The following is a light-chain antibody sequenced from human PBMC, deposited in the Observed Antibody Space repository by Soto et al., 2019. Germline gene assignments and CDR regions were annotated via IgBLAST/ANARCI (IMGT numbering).Light chain of an antibody. Sequence: EVLVTQSPPTLSVSPGDTATLSCKASQSVSSNFAWYQQKPGQAPRLLISGASTRATGIPARFSGSGSGTEFTLTISSLQSEDFAVYYCLQYNNWYTFGQGTKLEIK. J-gene: IGKJ2*01. CDR3: LQYNNWYT. V-gene: IGKV3-15*01. CDR1: QSVSSN. CDR2: GAS.